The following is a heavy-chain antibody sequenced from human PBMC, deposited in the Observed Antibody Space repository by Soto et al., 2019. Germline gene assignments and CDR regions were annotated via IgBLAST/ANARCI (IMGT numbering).Heavy chain of an antibody. CDR3: ARSFYDSSGYSDF. D-gene: IGHD3-22*01. V-gene: IGHV1-46*01. J-gene: IGHJ4*02. CDR1: GYTFTNYY. Sequence: ASVKVSCKASGYTFTNYYMHWVRQAPGQGLEWMGIINPSGGSTKYAQKFQGRVTMTRDTSTSTFYMDLSSLRSEDTAVYYCARSFYDSSGYSDFWGQGTLVTVYS. CDR2: INPSGGST.